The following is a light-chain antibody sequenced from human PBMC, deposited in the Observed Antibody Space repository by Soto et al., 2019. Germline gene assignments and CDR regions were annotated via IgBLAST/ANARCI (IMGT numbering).Light chain of an antibody. Sequence: TMMTQAPATLSVSPGERATLSCRASQSVSSNLAWYQQKPAQAPSLLIYGASTRATGIPARFRGSGSGTEITLTISSLQSEDLADYYCQQYNNWPWTFGQGTKV. CDR3: QQYNNWPWT. V-gene: IGKV3-15*01. J-gene: IGKJ1*01. CDR2: GAS. CDR1: QSVSSN.